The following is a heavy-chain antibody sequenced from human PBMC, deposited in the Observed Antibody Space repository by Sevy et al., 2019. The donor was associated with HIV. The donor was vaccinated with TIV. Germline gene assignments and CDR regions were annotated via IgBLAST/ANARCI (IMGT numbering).Heavy chain of an antibody. CDR3: ARDTGSAWKVIAGDN. J-gene: IGHJ4*02. V-gene: IGHV3-11*01. D-gene: IGHD2-21*01. Sequence: GGSLRLSCAASGFTFSDYYMSWIRQAPGKGLEWVSYISSTGSTIYYADSVKGRFTISRDNAKNSLYLQMNSLRAEDTAVYYCARDTGSAWKVIAGDNWGQGTLVTVSS. CDR1: GFTFSDYY. CDR2: ISSTGSTI.